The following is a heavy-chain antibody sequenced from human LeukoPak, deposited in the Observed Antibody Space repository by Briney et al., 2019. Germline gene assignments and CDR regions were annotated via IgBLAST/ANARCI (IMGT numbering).Heavy chain of an antibody. CDR1: GFTFSNDW. V-gene: IGHV3-23*01. CDR2: ISGSGGST. Sequence: GGSLRLSCAASGFTFSNDWMSWVRQVPGKGLEWVSAISGSGGSTYYADSVKGRFTISRDNSKNTLYLQMNSLRAEDTAVYYCAKDLRYSSGWYEPWGQGTLVTVS. CDR3: AKDLRYSSGWYEP. D-gene: IGHD6-19*01. J-gene: IGHJ5*02.